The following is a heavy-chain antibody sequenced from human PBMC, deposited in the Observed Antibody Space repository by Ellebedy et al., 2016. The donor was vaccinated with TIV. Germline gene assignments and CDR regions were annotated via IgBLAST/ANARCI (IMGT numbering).Heavy chain of an antibody. V-gene: IGHV3-48*02. J-gene: IGHJ4*02. CDR2: ISGSSSVI. CDR3: ARDERARSF. D-gene: IGHD1-26*01. Sequence: GESLKISCAASGFTFSDYGMNWVRQAQGKGLEWISYISGSSSVIYYADSVKGRFTISRDNAKNSLYLQMNSLRDEDTAVYYCARDERARSFWGQGTLVTVSS. CDR1: GFTFSDYG.